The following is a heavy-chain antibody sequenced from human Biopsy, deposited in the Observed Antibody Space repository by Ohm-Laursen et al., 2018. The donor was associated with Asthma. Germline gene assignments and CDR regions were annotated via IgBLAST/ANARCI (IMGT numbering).Heavy chain of an antibody. Sequence: SLRLSCTASGFTFGDYWMSWVRQVPGKGLEWVANIKHDGTEKNHVDSLKDRFTISRDNAKNSLYLQMNSLRAEDTAVYYCARTFHFWSPYHAEHYQLWGQGTLVTAPS. CDR2: IKHDGTEK. V-gene: IGHV3-7*01. CDR1: GFTFGDYW. J-gene: IGHJ1*01. D-gene: IGHD3-3*02. CDR3: ARTFHFWSPYHAEHYQL.